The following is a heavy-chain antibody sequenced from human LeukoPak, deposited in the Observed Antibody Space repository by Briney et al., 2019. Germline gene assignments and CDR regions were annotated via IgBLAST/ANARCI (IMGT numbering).Heavy chain of an antibody. V-gene: IGHV4-39*01. J-gene: IGHJ4*02. CDR1: GGSISSLTYY. D-gene: IGHD6-19*01. CDR3: AGYSSGWSGGGGY. CDR2: IYYSGTT. Sequence: PSETLSLTCTVSGGSISSLTYYWGWIRQPPGRGLEWIASIYYSGTTYYSPSLKSRVTISVNRSNNQFSLRLTSVTAADTAVYFCAGYSSGWSGGGGYWGQGTLVTVSS.